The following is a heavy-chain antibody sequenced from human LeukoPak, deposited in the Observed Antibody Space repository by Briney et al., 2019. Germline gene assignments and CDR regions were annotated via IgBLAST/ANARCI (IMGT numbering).Heavy chain of an antibody. CDR3: ARGGAARRAAFDI. CDR2: IYYSGST. CDR1: GFTFSDYY. D-gene: IGHD1-26*01. V-gene: IGHV4-31*02. Sequence: LRLSCAASGFTFSDYYMSWIRQHPGKGLEWIGYIYYSGSTYYNPSLKSRVTISVDTSKNQFSLKLSSVTAADTAVYYCARGGAARRAAFDIWGQGTMVTVSS. J-gene: IGHJ3*02.